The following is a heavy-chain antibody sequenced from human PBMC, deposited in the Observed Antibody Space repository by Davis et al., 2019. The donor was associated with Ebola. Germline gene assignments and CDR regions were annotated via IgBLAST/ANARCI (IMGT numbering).Heavy chain of an antibody. Sequence: ASVKVSCKASGYTFSSYALNWVRQAPGRGLEWMGWINTNTGNPTYAQGFTGRFVFSLDTSVSTAYLQINSLKTEDIAVYYCATLPDIWGQGTMVIVSS. CDR2: INTNTGNP. V-gene: IGHV7-4-1*02. J-gene: IGHJ3*02. CDR3: ATLPDI. CDR1: GYTFSSYA.